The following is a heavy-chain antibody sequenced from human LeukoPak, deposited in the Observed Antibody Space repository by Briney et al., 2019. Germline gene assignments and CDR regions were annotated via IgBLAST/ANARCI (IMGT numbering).Heavy chain of an antibody. D-gene: IGHD3-10*01. J-gene: IGHJ5*02. CDR3: AREITMVRGVIIRRKYNWFDP. CDR1: GYTFTSYD. CDR2: MNPNSGNT. Sequence: ASVKVSCKASGYTFTSYDINWVRQAPGQGLEWMGWMNPNSGNTGYAQKFQGRDTMTRNTSISTAYMELSSLRSEDTAVYYCAREITMVRGVIIRRKYNWFDPWGQGTLVTVSS. V-gene: IGHV1-8*01.